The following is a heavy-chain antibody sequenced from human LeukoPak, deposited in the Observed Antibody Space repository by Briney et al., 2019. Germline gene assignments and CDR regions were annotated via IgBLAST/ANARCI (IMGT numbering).Heavy chain of an antibody. J-gene: IGHJ4*02. CDR3: ASTDYYDSSGLGY. CDR2: IYTSGST. D-gene: IGHD3-22*01. V-gene: IGHV4-4*07. CDR1: GGSISSYY. Sequence: SETLSLTCTVSGGSISSYYWSWLRQPAGQGLEWIGRIYTSGSTNYNPSLKSRVTMSVDTSKNQFSLKLSSVTAADTAVYYCASTDYYDSSGLGYWGQGTLVTVSS.